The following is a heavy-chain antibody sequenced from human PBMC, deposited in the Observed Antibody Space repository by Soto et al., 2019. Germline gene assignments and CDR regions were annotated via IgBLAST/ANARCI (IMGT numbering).Heavy chain of an antibody. D-gene: IGHD3-9*01. J-gene: IGHJ4*02. CDR2: ISGDGVTT. Sequence: EVQLVESGGDLVQRGGSLRLSCAASGFPFSSYWMHWVRHTPGKGLDWVARISGDGVTTYYADSVTGRFTVSRDNAKNTLSLQISGLRAEDTAVYYCAREYYALLTAYYTDYWGQGTLVSVSS. V-gene: IGHV3-74*01. CDR3: AREYYALLTAYYTDY. CDR1: GFPFSSYW.